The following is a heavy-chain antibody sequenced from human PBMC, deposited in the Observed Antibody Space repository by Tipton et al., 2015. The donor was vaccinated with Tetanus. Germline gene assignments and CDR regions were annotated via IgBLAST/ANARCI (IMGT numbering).Heavy chain of an antibody. V-gene: IGHV4-34*01. Sequence: TLSLTCAVYGGSFSAYYWSWIRQSPGKGLEWIGEINHSGSTTYSPSFKSRVTISVDTPKNQFSLKLTSLTVADTAVYYCARLREVVSRSGWAFDYWGQGILVTVSS. CDR3: ARLREVVSRSGWAFDY. J-gene: IGHJ4*02. D-gene: IGHD3-10*01. CDR2: INHSGST. CDR1: GGSFSAYY.